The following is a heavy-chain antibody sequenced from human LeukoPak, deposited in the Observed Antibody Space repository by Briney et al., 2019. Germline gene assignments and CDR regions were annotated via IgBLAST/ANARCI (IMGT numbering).Heavy chain of an antibody. CDR1: GYTFTGYY. J-gene: IGHJ6*02. Sequence: GASVKVSCKASGYTFTGYYMHWVRQAPGQGLEWMGRIIPILGIANYAQKFQGRVTITADKSTSTAYMELSSLRSEDTAVYYCARDRRTSIAAAGNPEKKYGMDVWGQGTTVTVSS. D-gene: IGHD6-13*01. V-gene: IGHV1-69*04. CDR3: ARDRRTSIAAAGNPEKKYGMDV. CDR2: IIPILGIA.